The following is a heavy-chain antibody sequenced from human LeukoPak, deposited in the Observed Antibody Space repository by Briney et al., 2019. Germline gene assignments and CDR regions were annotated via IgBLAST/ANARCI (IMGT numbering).Heavy chain of an antibody. CDR1: GYTFTSYY. V-gene: IGHV1-46*01. CDR2: INPSGGST. Sequence: ASVKVSCKASGYTFTSYYMHWVRQAPGQGLEWMGIINPSGGSTSYAQKFQGRVTMTRDTSTSTVYMELSSLTSDDTAVYYCARASLASAGTRFWGQGTLVTVSS. J-gene: IGHJ4*02. CDR3: ARASLASAGTRF. D-gene: IGHD6-13*01.